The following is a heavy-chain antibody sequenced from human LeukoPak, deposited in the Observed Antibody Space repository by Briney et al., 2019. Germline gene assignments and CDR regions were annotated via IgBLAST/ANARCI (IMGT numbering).Heavy chain of an antibody. CDR2: INPSGGST. CDR1: GYTFTSYY. CDR3: ATSYCGGDCYSGLYYYYYYMDV. Sequence: ASVKVSCKASGYTFTSYYMHWVRQAPGQGLEWMGIINPSGGSTSYAQKFQGRVTMTRDTSTSTVYVELSSLRSEDTAVYYCATSYCGGDCYSGLYYYYYYMDVWGKGTTVTISS. J-gene: IGHJ6*03. V-gene: IGHV1-46*01. D-gene: IGHD2-21*02.